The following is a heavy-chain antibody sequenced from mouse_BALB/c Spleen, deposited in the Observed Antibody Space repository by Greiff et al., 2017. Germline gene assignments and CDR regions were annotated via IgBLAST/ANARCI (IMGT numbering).Heavy chain of an antibody. Sequence: VQLQQSGAELMKPGASVKISCKATGYTFSSYWIEWVKQRPGHGLEWIGEILPGSGSTNYNEKFKGKATFTADTSSNTAYMQLSSLTSEDSAVYYCARRRQLGPAWFAYWGQGTLVTVSA. D-gene: IGHD3-1*01. CDR1: GYTFSSYW. J-gene: IGHJ3*01. CDR2: ILPGSGST. CDR3: ARRRQLGPAWFAY. V-gene: IGHV1-9*01.